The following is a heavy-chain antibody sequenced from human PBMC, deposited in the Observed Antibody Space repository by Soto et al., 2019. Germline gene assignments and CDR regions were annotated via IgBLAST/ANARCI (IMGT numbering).Heavy chain of an antibody. D-gene: IGHD3-16*01. CDR1: GGSISSSSYY. J-gene: IGHJ4*02. CDR3: ASSIRGSYFDY. Sequence: QLQLQESGPGRVKPSETLSLTCTVSGGSISSSSYYWGWIRQPPGKGLEWIGNIFYSGSTYYNPSLKSRVTISVDTSKNQFSLKLSSVTAADTAVYYCASSIRGSYFDYWGQGTLVTVSS. CDR2: IFYSGST. V-gene: IGHV4-39*01.